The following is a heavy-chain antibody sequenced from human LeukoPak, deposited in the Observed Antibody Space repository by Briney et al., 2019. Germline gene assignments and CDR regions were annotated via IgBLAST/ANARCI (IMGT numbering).Heavy chain of an antibody. J-gene: IGHJ4*02. CDR3: ARVDSSGYYYYFDY. V-gene: IGHV3-64*01. D-gene: IGHD3-22*01. CDR1: GFTSSSYA. Sequence: GGSLRLSCAASGFTSSSYAMHWVRQAPGKGLEYVSAISSNGGSTYYANSVKGRFTISRDNSKNTLYLQMGSLRAEDMAVYYCARVDSSGYYYYFDYWGQGTLVTVSS. CDR2: ISSNGGST.